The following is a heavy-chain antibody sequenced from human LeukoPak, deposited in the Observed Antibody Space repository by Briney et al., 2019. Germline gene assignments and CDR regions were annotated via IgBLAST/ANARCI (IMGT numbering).Heavy chain of an antibody. Sequence: GASVKVSCTASGYTFTSYDIHWVRQATGQGLEWMGWMNPNSSNTGYAQKFQGRVTMTRNTSISTAYMELSSLRSEDTAVYYCARGLDCSSTSCYDWFDPWGQGTLVTVSS. J-gene: IGHJ5*02. V-gene: IGHV1-8*01. D-gene: IGHD2-2*01. CDR2: MNPNSSNT. CDR1: GYTFTSYD. CDR3: ARGLDCSSTSCYDWFDP.